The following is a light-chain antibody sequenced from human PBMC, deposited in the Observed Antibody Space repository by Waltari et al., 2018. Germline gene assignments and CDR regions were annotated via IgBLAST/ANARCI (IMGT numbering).Light chain of an antibody. Sequence: EIVMTQSPATLSVSPGERATLSCRASQRIGSDLAWYLQTPGQAPRLLIYGASTRATGIPARFSGSGSGTEFTLTISSLQSEDFAVYFCQKYNNWPLTFGGGAQVEI. CDR2: GAS. CDR3: QKYNNWPLT. V-gene: IGKV3-15*01. J-gene: IGKJ4*01. CDR1: QRIGSD.